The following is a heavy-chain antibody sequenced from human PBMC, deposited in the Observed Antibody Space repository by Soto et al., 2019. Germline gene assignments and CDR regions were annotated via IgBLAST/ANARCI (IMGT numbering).Heavy chain of an antibody. V-gene: IGHV4-34*01. Sequence: SETLSLTCAVYGGSFSGYYWSWIRQPPGKGLEWIGEINHSGSTNYNPSLKSRVTISVDTSKNQFSLKLSSVTAADTAVYYCARGVYCSGGSCYCGAFDIWGQGTMVTVSS. CDR1: GGSFSGYY. J-gene: IGHJ3*02. D-gene: IGHD2-15*01. CDR2: INHSGST. CDR3: ARGVYCSGGSCYCGAFDI.